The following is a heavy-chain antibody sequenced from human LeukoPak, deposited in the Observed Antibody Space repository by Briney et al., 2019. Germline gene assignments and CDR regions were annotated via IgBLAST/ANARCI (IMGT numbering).Heavy chain of an antibody. CDR3: ARVAARSYFDY. V-gene: IGHV4-31*03. D-gene: IGHD6-6*01. J-gene: IGHJ4*02. CDR2: IYYSGST. Sequence: PSETLSLTCTVSGGSISSGGYYWSWIRQHPGKGLEWIGYIYYSGSTYYNPSLKSRVTISVDTSKNQFSLKLSSVTAADTAVYYCARVAARSYFDYWGQGTLVTVSS. CDR1: GGSISSGGYY.